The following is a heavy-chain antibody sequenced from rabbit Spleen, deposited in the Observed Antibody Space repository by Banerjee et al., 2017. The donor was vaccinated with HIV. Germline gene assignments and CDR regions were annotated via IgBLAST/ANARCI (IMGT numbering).Heavy chain of an antibody. CDR3: ARETSSG. D-gene: IGHD1-1*01. CDR2: IDTGSGGDT. V-gene: IGHV1S45*01. CDR1: GFSFSNKAV. Sequence: QEQLTETGGGLVQPGGSPTLSCKASGFSFSNKAVMCWVRQAPGKGLEWIACIDTGSGGDTYYASWAKGRFTISKTSSTTVTLQMASLTAADTATYFCARETSSGWGQGTLVTVS. J-gene: IGHJ2*01.